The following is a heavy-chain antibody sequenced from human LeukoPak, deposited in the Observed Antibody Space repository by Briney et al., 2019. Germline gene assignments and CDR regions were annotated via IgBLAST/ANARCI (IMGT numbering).Heavy chain of an antibody. CDR3: ARGRNYDSGSYYFFDY. CDR2: IYTSGST. Sequence: SETLSLTCTVSGGSIRTFYWSWIRQPAGEGLEWIGRIYTSGSTNYNPSLKSRVTMSVDTSKNQFSLKLSSVTAADTAVYYCARGRNYDSGSYYFFDYWSQGTLVTVSS. J-gene: IGHJ4*02. CDR1: GGSIRTFY. V-gene: IGHV4-4*07. D-gene: IGHD3-10*01.